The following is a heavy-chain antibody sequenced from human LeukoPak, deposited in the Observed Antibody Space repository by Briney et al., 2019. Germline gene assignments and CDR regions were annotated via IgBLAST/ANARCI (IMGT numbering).Heavy chain of an antibody. V-gene: IGHV5-51*01. CDR2: IYPGDSDT. CDR1: GSIFTNYW. J-gene: IGHJ4*02. CDR3: ARRMITFGGVVDY. D-gene: IGHD3-16*01. Sequence: PGASLKISCEGSGSIFTNYWIGWVRQLPGKGLELMGIIYPGDSDTRYSPSFQGQVTISADKSISTAYLQWSSLKASDTAMYYCARRMITFGGVVDYWGQGTLVTVSS.